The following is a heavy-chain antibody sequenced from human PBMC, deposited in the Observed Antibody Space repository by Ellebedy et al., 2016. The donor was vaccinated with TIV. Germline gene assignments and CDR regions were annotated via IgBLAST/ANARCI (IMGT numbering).Heavy chain of an antibody. CDR2: IRNKANNYMT. V-gene: IGHV3-72*01. J-gene: IGHJ4*02. Sequence: GESLKISCAASGSSFSDHSMDWVRQAPGKGLEWVGRIRNKANNYMTAYAASVRWRFTISRDDSKSSLSLQMNSLKIEDTAVYFCTRAADGHGYDYWGQGTLVTVS. CDR1: GSSFSDHS. D-gene: IGHD5-24*01. CDR3: TRAADGHGYDY.